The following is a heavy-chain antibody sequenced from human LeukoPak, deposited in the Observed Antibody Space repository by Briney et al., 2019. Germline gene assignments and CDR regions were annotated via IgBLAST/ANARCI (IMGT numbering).Heavy chain of an antibody. J-gene: IGHJ4*02. Sequence: SETLSLTCAVYGGSFSGYYWSWIRQPPGKGLEWIGEINHSGSTNYNPSLKSRVTISVDTSKNQFSLKLSSVTAADTAVYYCARLARSHDYGDYTSNWGQGTLVTVSS. D-gene: IGHD4-17*01. V-gene: IGHV4-34*01. CDR2: INHSGST. CDR1: GGSFSGYY. CDR3: ARLARSHDYGDYTSN.